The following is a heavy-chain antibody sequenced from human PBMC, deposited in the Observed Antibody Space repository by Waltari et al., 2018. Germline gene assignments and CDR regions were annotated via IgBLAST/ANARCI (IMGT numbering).Heavy chain of an antibody. D-gene: IGHD1-26*01. CDR3: ARDGVGATIWWFDP. Sequence: VQLQESGPGLVKPSETLSLTCTVSGGSISSYYWSWVRQAPGKGLEWVANIKQDGSEKDDVDSVKGRFTISRENAKNSLYLQMNSLRAEDTAVYYCARDGVGATIWWFDPWGQGTLVTVSS. J-gene: IGHJ5*02. CDR2: IKQDGSEK. V-gene: IGHV3-7*01. CDR1: GGSISSYY.